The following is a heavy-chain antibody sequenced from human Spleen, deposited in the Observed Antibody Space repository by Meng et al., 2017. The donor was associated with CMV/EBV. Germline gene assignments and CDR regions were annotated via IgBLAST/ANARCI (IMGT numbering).Heavy chain of an antibody. CDR2: IKQDESEI. D-gene: IGHD1-1*01. V-gene: IGHV3-7*01. CDR1: GFTFSSFW. J-gene: IGHJ6*04. Sequence: GESLKISCAASGFTFSSFWMAWVRQAPGKGLEWVGNIKQDESEIQYVGSVKGRFTITRDNAKNSLFLQMNSLRAEDTAVYYCARSMLEGNRYYYGMDVWGEGTPVTVSS. CDR3: ARSMLEGNRYYYGMDV.